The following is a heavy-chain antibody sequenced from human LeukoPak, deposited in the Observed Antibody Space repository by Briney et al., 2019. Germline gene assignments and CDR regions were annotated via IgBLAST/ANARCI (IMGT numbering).Heavy chain of an antibody. CDR3: ASRSSVAASGPG. J-gene: IGHJ4*02. CDR2: INQDGSEK. CDR1: GFTFSSYW. V-gene: IGHV3-7*01. Sequence: GGSLRLSCAASGFTFSSYWMSWVRQAPGKGLEWVANINQDGSEKYYVDSVKGRFTISGDNAKNSLYLQMSSLRAEDTALYYCASRSSVAASGPGWGQGTLVTVSS. D-gene: IGHD2-15*01.